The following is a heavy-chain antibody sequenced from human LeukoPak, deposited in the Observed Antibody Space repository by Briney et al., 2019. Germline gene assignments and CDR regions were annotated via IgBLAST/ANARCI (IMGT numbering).Heavy chain of an antibody. V-gene: IGHV4-31*03. J-gene: IGHJ5*02. D-gene: IGHD2-2*01. CDR3: ARDRSSSVVVPAAIAWFDP. CDR2: IYYSGST. Sequence: SETLSPTCTVSGGSISSGGYYWSWIRQHPGKGLEWIGYIYYSGSTYYNPSLKSRVTISVDTSKNQFSLKLSSVTAADTAVYYCARDRSSSVVVPAAIAWFDPWGQGTLVTVSS. CDR1: GGSISSGGYY.